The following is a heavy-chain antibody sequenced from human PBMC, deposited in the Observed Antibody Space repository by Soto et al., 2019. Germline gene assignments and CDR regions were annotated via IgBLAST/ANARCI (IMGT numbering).Heavy chain of an antibody. V-gene: IGHV1-69*13. CDR1: GGTFSSYA. Sequence: GASVKVSCKASGGTFSSYAISWVRQAPGQGLEWMGGIIPIFGTANYAQKFQGRVTITADESTSTAYMELSSLRSEDTAVYYCASPSGPHRPFTFDYWGQGTLVTVS. D-gene: IGHD2-15*01. J-gene: IGHJ4*02. CDR2: IIPIFGTA. CDR3: ASPSGPHRPFTFDY.